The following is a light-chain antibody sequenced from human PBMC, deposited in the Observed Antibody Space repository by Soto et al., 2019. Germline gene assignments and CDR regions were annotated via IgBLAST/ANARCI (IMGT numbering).Light chain of an antibody. CDR1: SSDVGSYNL. Sequence: QSVLTQPASVSGSPGQPITISCTGTSSDVGSYNLVSWYQQHPGKAPKLMIYEGSKRPSGVSNRFSGSKSGNTASLTISGLQAEDEADYYCCSYAGNNIHVVFGGGTKLTVL. V-gene: IGLV2-23*01. CDR2: EGS. CDR3: CSYAGNNIHVV. J-gene: IGLJ2*01.